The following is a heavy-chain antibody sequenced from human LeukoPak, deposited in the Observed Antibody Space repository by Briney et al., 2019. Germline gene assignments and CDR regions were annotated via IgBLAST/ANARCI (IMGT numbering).Heavy chain of an antibody. CDR3: ARDLVVVAASY. V-gene: IGHV3-23*01. J-gene: IGHJ4*02. D-gene: IGHD2-15*01. CDR1: GFTFSSYA. CDR2: ISGSGGST. Sequence: GGSLRLSCAASGFTFSSYAMIWVRQAPGKGREGVSAISGSGGSTYYADSVKVRFTISRDNSKNTLYLQMTSLRAEDTAVYYCARDLVVVAASYWGQGTLVTVSS.